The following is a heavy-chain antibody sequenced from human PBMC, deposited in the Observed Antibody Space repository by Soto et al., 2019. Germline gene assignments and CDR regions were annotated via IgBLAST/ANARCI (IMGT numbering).Heavy chain of an antibody. CDR1: GDSSSTYY. CDR3: ARSYCAYSVSCNWFDP. CDR2: INYSGRS. J-gene: IGHJ5*02. D-gene: IGHD2-21*01. Sequence: QVQLQESGPGLVKSSETLSLTCSVSGDSSSTYYWGWIRQHPGKGLEWIGYINYSGRSNHNPTLKSRLNIAVGASKNQVSLKLTSVTAADTAVYYCARSYCAYSVSCNWFDPWGQGTLVVVSS. V-gene: IGHV4-59*01.